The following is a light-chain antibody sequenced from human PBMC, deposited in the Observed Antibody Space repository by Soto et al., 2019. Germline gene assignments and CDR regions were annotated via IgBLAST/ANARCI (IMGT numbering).Light chain of an antibody. CDR3: CSYAGSSRV. CDR2: DVS. V-gene: IGLV2-8*01. Sequence: QSALTQPPSASGSPGQSVTISCTGTSSDVGGYNYVSWYQQHPDKAPKLMIYDVSKRPSGVPDRFSGSKSGNTASLTISGLQAEDEADYYCCSYAGSSRVFGTGTKLTVL. J-gene: IGLJ1*01. CDR1: SSDVGGYNY.